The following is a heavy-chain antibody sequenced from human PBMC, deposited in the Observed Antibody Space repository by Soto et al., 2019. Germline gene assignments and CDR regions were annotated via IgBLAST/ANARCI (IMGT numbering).Heavy chain of an antibody. CDR1: GGTFSSYA. V-gene: IGHV1-69*13. D-gene: IGHD3-22*01. CDR3: AGRHYDSSGYYSRFSFDY. CDR2: IIPIFGTA. J-gene: IGHJ4*02. Sequence: GASVKVSCKASGGTFSSYAISWVRQAPGQGLEWMGGIIPIFGTANYAQKFQGRVTITADESTSTAYMELSSLRSEDTAVYYCAGRHYDSSGYYSRFSFDYWGQGTLVTVSS.